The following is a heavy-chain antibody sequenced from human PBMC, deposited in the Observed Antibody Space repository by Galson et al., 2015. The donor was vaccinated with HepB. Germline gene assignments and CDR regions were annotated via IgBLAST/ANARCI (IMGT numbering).Heavy chain of an antibody. CDR2: ISYDGSNK. CDR1: GFTFSSYG. D-gene: IGHD2-21*02. J-gene: IGHJ4*02. V-gene: IGHV3-30*18. Sequence: SLRLSCAASGFTFSSYGMHWVRQAPGKGLEWVAVISYDGSNKYYADSVKGRFTISRDNSKNTLYLQMNSLRAEDTAVYYCAKDRVVVVTAMPGWDWGQGTLVTVSS. CDR3: AKDRVVVVTAMPGWD.